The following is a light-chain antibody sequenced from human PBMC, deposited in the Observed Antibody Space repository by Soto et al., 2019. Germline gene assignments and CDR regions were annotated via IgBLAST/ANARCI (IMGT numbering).Light chain of an antibody. CDR3: QQYNNCTPWT. Sequence: VMTQSPATLSVSPGERATLSCRASQSISNNLAWYQQRPGQAPRLLIYDTSTRATGVPARFSGGGSGTDFTLSISGMQSEDFAVYYCQQYNNCTPWTFGQGTEVEIK. V-gene: IGKV3-15*01. J-gene: IGKJ1*01. CDR2: DTS. CDR1: QSISNN.